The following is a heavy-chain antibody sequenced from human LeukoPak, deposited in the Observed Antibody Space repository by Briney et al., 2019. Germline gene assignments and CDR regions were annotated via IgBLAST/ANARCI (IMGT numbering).Heavy chain of an antibody. D-gene: IGHD1-26*01. Sequence: PSETLSLTCTVSGGSISSGGYYWSWIRQPPGKGLEWIGYIYHSGSTYYNPSLKSRVTISVDRSKNQFSLKLSSVTAADTAVYYCARVSGSSGNDYWGQGTLVTVSS. CDR1: GGSISSGGYY. CDR3: ARVSGSSGNDY. V-gene: IGHV4-30-2*01. CDR2: IYHSGST. J-gene: IGHJ4*02.